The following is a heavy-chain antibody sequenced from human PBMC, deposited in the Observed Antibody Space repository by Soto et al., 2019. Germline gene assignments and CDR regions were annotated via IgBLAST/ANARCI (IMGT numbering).Heavy chain of an antibody. J-gene: IGHJ6*03. V-gene: IGHV1-69*04. CDR2: IIPILGIA. D-gene: IGHD5-18*01. CDR3: ARDERDTATSYYYYYMDV. Sequence: GASVKVSCKASGGTFSSYTISWVRQAPGQGLEWMGRIIPILGIANYAQKFQGRVTITADKSTSTAYMELSSLRSEDTAVYYCARDERDTATSYYYYYMDVWGKGTTVTVSS. CDR1: GGTFSSYT.